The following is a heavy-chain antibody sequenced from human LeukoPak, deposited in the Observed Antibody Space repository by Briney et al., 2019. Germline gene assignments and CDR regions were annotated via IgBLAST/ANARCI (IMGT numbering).Heavy chain of an antibody. J-gene: IGHJ4*02. CDR2: IRPSSGSA. CDR1: GYTFTSYY. Sequence: ASVKVSCKASGYTFTSYYIHWMRQAPGQGLEWMGIIRPSSGSATNAQRFQGRAAMTNDTSTSTVYMELSSLTSEDTAIYYCAREPPSHGYFDYWGQGTLVTVSS. CDR3: AREPPSHGYFDY. V-gene: IGHV1-46*01.